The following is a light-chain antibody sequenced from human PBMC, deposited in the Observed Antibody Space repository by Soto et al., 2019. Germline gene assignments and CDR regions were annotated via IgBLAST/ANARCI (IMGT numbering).Light chain of an antibody. J-gene: IGLJ2*01. Sequence: QSALTQPASVSGSPGQSITMSCTGSRSDVGGYNLVSWYQQHPGKAPKLMIYAVSKRPSGVSNRFSGSKSGNTASLTISGLQAADEADYYCSSYAGSSTFVVFGGGTKLTVL. CDR3: SSYAGSSTFVV. CDR2: AVS. CDR1: RSDVGGYNL. V-gene: IGLV2-23*02.